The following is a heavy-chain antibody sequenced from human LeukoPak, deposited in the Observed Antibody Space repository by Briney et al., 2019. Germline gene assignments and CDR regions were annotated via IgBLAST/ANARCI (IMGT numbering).Heavy chain of an antibody. Sequence: TSVKVSCKPSGFTFTSSAVQGARQARGQRLGWIGWIVVGSGNTNYAQKFQERVTITRDMSTSTAYMELSSLRSEDTAVYYCARDRSGYFQNWGQGTLVTVSS. V-gene: IGHV1-58*01. CDR1: GFTFTSSA. CDR2: IVVGSGNT. D-gene: IGHD3-22*01. CDR3: ARDRSGYFQN. J-gene: IGHJ1*01.